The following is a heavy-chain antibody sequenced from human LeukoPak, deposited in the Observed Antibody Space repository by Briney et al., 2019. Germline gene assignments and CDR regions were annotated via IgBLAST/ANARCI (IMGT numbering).Heavy chain of an antibody. CDR3: ARGTVVSWSAFDI. V-gene: IGHV3-23*01. CDR2: ISSSGGST. CDR1: GLTFSTYA. Sequence: GGSLRLSCAASGLTFSTYAMSWVRQAPGKGLEWVSGISSSGGSTHYTDSVKGRFTISRDNSKNTLYLQMNSLRAEDTAAYYCARGTVVSWSAFDIWGQGTMVTVSS. D-gene: IGHD3-16*01. J-gene: IGHJ3*02.